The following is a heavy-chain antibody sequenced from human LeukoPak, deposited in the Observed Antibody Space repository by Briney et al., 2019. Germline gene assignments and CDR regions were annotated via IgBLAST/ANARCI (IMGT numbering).Heavy chain of an antibody. D-gene: IGHD3-10*01. V-gene: IGHV1-69*13. CDR1: GGTFSSYA. Sequence: SVKVSCKASGGTFSSYAISWVRQAPGQGLEWMGGIIPIFGTANYAQKFQGRVTITADESTSTAYMELSSLRSEDTAVYYCARGEVRGVMYYYYMDVWGKGTTVTISS. J-gene: IGHJ6*03. CDR2: IIPIFGTA. CDR3: ARGEVRGVMYYYYMDV.